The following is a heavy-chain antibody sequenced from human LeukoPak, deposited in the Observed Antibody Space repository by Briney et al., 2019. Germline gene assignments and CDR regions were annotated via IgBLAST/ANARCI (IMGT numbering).Heavy chain of an antibody. V-gene: IGHV4-4*07. D-gene: IGHD2-2*01. CDR2: IDASGNP. CDR3: ARDADIYCSSTSCYSNWFDP. J-gene: IGHJ5*02. CDR1: GGSISSYY. Sequence: SETLSLTCTVSGGSISSYYWSWIRQPAGKGLEWIGRIDASGNPNYNPSLRSRLTMSVDTSKNQFSLKLSSVTAADTAVYYCARDADIYCSSTSCYSNWFDPWGQGTLVTVSS.